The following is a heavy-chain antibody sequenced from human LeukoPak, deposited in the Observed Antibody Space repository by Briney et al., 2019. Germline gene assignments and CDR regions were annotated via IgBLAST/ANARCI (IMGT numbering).Heavy chain of an antibody. CDR2: ISAYNGNT. D-gene: IGHD3-10*01. J-gene: IGHJ5*02. CDR3: ARSPEVGELFVWFDP. Sequence: GASVKVSCKASGGTFSSYAISWVRRAPGQGLEWMGWISAYNGNTNYAQKLQGRVTMTTDTSTSTAYMELRSLRSDDTAVYYCARSPEVGELFVWFDPWGQGTLVTVSS. V-gene: IGHV1-18*01. CDR1: GGTFSSYA.